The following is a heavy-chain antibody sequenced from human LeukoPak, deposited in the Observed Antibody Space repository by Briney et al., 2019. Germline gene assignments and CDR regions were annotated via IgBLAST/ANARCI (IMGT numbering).Heavy chain of an antibody. J-gene: IGHJ4*02. CDR2: VHLSGRT. V-gene: IGHV4-4*02. CDR3: AREGGPYRPLDY. Sequence: SGTLSLTCGVSGGSISTTYWWTWVRQPPGEGLEWIGEVHLSGRTHYNPSLESRVTMSVDMSENHISLRLTSVTAADTAVYYCAREGGPYRPLDYSGQGTLVTVSS. CDR1: GGSISTTYW.